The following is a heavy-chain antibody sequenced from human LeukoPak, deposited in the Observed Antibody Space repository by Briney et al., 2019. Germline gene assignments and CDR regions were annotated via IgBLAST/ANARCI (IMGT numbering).Heavy chain of an antibody. J-gene: IGHJ5*02. CDR3: ARDSYDFGFDP. CDR1: GGSISSYY. Sequence: SETLSLTCTVSGGSISSYYWSWIRQPPGKGLEWIGYIYYSGSTNYNPSLRSRVTISVDTSKNQFSLKLSSVTAADTAVYYCARDSYDFGFDPWGQGTLVTVSS. V-gene: IGHV4-59*01. D-gene: IGHD3-3*01. CDR2: IYYSGST.